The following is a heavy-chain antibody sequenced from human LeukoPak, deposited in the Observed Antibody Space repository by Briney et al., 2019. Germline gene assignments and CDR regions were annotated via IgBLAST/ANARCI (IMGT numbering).Heavy chain of an antibody. CDR3: AGLVGRYSSGLYYYYFDY. CDR2: MYLSGTT. J-gene: IGHJ4*02. Sequence: NTSETLSLTCPVSGDSINSLDLWSWVRQPPGKGLEWIGEMYLSGTTHSNPSVKSRVTISIDKSKNQFFLNLSSVTAADTAVYYCAGLVGRYSSGLYYYYFDYWGQGTLVTVSS. V-gene: IGHV4-4*02. D-gene: IGHD3-22*01. CDR1: GDSINSLDL.